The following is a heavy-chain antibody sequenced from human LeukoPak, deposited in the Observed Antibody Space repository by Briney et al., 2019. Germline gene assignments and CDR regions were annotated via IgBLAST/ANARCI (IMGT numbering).Heavy chain of an antibody. D-gene: IGHD3-22*01. Sequence: SETLSLTCTVSGDSITNSSYYWGWIRQPPGKGLEWIGSIYYSGTTSYNRSLKSRVTMSVDTSKNQFSLKLNSVTAADTAVYYCARQFITLIVVVITPNWFDPWGQGTLVTVSS. CDR3: ARQFITLIVVVITPNWFDP. J-gene: IGHJ5*02. CDR2: IYYSGTT. CDR1: GDSITNSSYY. V-gene: IGHV4-39*01.